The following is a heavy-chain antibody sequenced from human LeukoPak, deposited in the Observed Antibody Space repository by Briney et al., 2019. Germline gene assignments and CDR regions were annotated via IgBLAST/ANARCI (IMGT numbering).Heavy chain of an antibody. J-gene: IGHJ3*02. V-gene: IGHV3-48*03. CDR2: ISSSGSII. CDR1: GFTFSSYE. Sequence: GGPLRLSCAASGFTFSSYEMNWVRQAPGKGLEWVSYISSSGSIIYYADSVKGRFTISRDNAKNSLYLQMNSLGAEDTAVYYCARELYDTSGYSDGYDAFDIWGQGTMVTVSS. D-gene: IGHD3-22*01. CDR3: ARELYDTSGYSDGYDAFDI.